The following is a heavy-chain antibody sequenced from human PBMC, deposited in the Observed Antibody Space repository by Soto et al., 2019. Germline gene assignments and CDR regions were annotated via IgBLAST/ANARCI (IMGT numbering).Heavy chain of an antibody. CDR1: GYTFSNYN. CDR3: ARDKALQELIYYDSSGYYSTYYYYYYGMDV. V-gene: IGHV1-8*01. D-gene: IGHD3-22*01. J-gene: IGHJ6*02. CDR2: MNPDSGNT. Sequence: GASVKVSCKASGYTFSNYNINWVRQASGQGLEWMGWMNPDSGNTGYAEKFQGRVTMTRNSSMSTAYMELSSLRSEDTAVYYCARDKALQELIYYDSSGYYSTYYYYYYGMDVWGQGTTVTVSS.